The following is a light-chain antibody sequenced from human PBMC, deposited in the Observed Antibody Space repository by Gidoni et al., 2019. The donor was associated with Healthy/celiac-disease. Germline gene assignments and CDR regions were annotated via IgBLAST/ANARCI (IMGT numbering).Light chain of an antibody. Sequence: EIVLTQSPATLALSPGERATLSCRASQSVVSYLAWYQQKPGQAPRLLIYDASNRATGTPARFSGSGSGTDYTLTISSLEPEDVAVYYCQQRSNWPPITFGQGTRLEIK. CDR1: QSVVSY. V-gene: IGKV3-11*01. J-gene: IGKJ5*01. CDR2: DAS. CDR3: QQRSNWPPIT.